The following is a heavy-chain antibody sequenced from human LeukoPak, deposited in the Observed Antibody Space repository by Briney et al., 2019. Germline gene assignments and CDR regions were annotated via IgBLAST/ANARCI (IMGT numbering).Heavy chain of an antibody. CDR2: IIPIFGTA. CDR3: ARDPSYSSSWDRLLETRDY. V-gene: IGHV1-69*13. Sequence: GASVKVSCKASGGTFSSYAISWVRQAPGQGLEWMGGIIPIFGTANYAQKFQGRVTITADESTSTAYMELSSLRTEDTAVYYCARDPSYSSSWDRLLETRDYWGQGTLVTVSS. D-gene: IGHD6-13*01. CDR1: GGTFSSYA. J-gene: IGHJ4*02.